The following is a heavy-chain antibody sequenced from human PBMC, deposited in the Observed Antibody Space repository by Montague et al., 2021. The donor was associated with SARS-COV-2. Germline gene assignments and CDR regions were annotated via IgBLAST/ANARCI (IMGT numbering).Heavy chain of an antibody. CDR2: ISYDGSNK. CDR3: AKGPGSYATRFDY. Sequence: SLRLSCAASGFTFSSYGMHWVRQAPGKGLEWVAVISYDGSNKYYADSVEGRFTISRDNSKNTLYLQMNSLRAEDTAVYYCAKGPGSYATRFDYWGQGTLVTVSS. CDR1: GFTFSSYG. V-gene: IGHV3-30*18. D-gene: IGHD1-26*01. J-gene: IGHJ4*02.